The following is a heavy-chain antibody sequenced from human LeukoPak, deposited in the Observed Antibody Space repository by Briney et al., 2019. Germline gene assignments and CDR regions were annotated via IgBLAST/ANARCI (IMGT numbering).Heavy chain of an antibody. CDR1: GFNFSSYE. D-gene: IGHD2-2*01. CDR3: ARIPPYTTSWYFDY. Sequence: GGSLRLSCAASGFNFSSYEMNWVRQAPGKGLEWVSYIGSSASPRYYADSVKGRSTISRDNAKNSLFLQMNSLRAEDTAVYYCARIPPYTTSWYFDYWGQGTLVTVSS. V-gene: IGHV3-48*03. CDR2: IGSSASPR. J-gene: IGHJ4*02.